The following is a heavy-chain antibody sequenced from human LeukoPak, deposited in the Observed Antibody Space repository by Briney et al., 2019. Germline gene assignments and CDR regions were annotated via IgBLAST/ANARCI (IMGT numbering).Heavy chain of an antibody. Sequence: GGSLRLSCAASGFTVSSSYMSWVRQAPGKGLEWVSVIYSGGSTYYADSVKGRFTISRDNSKNTLYLQMNSLRAEDTAVYYCARDLDSSGWYQNYYGMDVWGQGTTVTVSS. CDR2: IYSGGST. CDR3: ARDLDSSGWYQNYYGMDV. V-gene: IGHV3-66*01. J-gene: IGHJ6*02. D-gene: IGHD6-19*01. CDR1: GFTVSSSY.